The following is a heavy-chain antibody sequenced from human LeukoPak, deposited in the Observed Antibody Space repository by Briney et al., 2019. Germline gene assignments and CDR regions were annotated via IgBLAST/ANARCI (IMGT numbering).Heavy chain of an antibody. CDR2: IYTSGST. V-gene: IGHV4-4*07. D-gene: IGHD1-26*01. CDR1: GGSISSYY. J-gene: IGHJ4*02. Sequence: SETLSLTCTVSGGSISSYYWSWIRQPAGKGLEWIGRIYTSGSTNYNPSLKSRVTMSVDTSKNQFSLKLSSVTAADTAVYYCARVKKVGATKGPIDYWGQGTLVTVSS. CDR3: ARVKKVGATKGPIDY.